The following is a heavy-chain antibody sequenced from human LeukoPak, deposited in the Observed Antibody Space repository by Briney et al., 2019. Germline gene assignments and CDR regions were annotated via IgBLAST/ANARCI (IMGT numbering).Heavy chain of an antibody. CDR2: IIPILGIA. J-gene: IGHJ4*02. Sequence: SVKVSCKASGGTFSSYAISWVRQAPGQGLEWMGRIIPILGIANYAQKLQGRVTMTTDTSTSTAYMELRSLRSDDTAVYYCARGNLAGYYDNKYYFDYWGQGTLVTVSS. CDR3: ARGNLAGYYDNKYYFDY. CDR1: GGTFSSYA. V-gene: IGHV1-69*04. D-gene: IGHD3-22*01.